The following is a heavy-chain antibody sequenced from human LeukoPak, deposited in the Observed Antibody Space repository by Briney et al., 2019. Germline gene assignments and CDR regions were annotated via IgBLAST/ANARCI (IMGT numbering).Heavy chain of an antibody. Sequence: ASVKLSCKGSVGTFSIYAISWVRQAPGQGLEWMGGIIPIFGTANYAQKFQGRVTITTDESTSTAYMELSSLRSEDTAVYYCARVVPPFTFDCSSTSCYLDPWGQGTLVTVSS. D-gene: IGHD2-2*01. V-gene: IGHV1-69*05. CDR2: IIPIFGTA. CDR3: ARVVPPFTFDCSSTSCYLDP. J-gene: IGHJ5*02. CDR1: VGTFSIYA.